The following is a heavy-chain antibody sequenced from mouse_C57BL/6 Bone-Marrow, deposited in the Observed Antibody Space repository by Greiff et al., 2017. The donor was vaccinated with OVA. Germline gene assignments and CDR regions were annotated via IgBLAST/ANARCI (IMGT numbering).Heavy chain of an antibody. Sequence: EVQLVESGGGLVQSGRSLRLSCATSGFTFSDFYMEWVRQAPGKGLEWIAASRNKANDYTTEYSASVKGRFIVSRDTSQSILYLQMNALRAEDTAIYYCARDDGNWDYWYFDVWGTGTTVTVSS. J-gene: IGHJ1*03. CDR1: GFTFSDFY. D-gene: IGHD4-1*01. CDR3: ARDDGNWDYWYFDV. CDR2: SRNKANDYTT. V-gene: IGHV7-1*01.